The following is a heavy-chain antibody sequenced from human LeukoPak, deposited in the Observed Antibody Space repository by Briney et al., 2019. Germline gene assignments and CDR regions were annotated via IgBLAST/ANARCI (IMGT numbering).Heavy chain of an antibody. CDR3: ASGSMATMSLNY. CDR2: ISSSGTYI. J-gene: IGHJ4*02. D-gene: IGHD5-24*01. V-gene: IGHV3-21*01. CDR1: GFTYSNYA. Sequence: GGSLRLSCEASGFTYSNYAMNWVRQAPGKGLAWVSSISSSGTYIYYADSVKGRFTISRDNAKNSLYLQMNSLRAEDTAVYYCASGSMATMSLNYWGQGTLVTVSS.